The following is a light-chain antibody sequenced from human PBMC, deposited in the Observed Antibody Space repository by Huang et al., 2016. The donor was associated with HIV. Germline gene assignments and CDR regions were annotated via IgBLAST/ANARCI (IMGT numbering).Light chain of an antibody. CDR1: QSVATN. J-gene: IGKJ2*01. Sequence: EIIMTQSPATLSLSPGEGASLSCRANQSVATNLAWYLHRPGQSPRIVILGASTRASGPPCRFSGSGSGTQFTLTVSGLQSEDFAVYYCQQYHNWPYTFGQGTKLEI. V-gene: IGKV3-15*01. CDR3: QQYHNWPYT. CDR2: GAS.